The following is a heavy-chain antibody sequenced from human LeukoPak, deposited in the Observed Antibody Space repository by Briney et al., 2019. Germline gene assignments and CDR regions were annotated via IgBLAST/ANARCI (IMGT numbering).Heavy chain of an antibody. CDR1: GGSFSGYY. Sequence: SETLSLTCAVYGGSFSGYYWSWIRQPPGKGLEWIGEINHSGSTNYNPSLKGRVTISVDTSKNQFSLKLSSVTAADTAVYYCARVRSPAAILLGWFDPWGQGTLVTVSS. CDR3: ARVRSPAAILLGWFDP. J-gene: IGHJ5*02. D-gene: IGHD2-2*01. V-gene: IGHV4-34*01. CDR2: INHSGST.